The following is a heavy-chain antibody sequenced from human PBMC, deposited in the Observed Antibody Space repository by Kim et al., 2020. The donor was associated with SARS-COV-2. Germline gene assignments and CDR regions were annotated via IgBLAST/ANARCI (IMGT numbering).Heavy chain of an antibody. J-gene: IGHJ4*02. CDR2: ISYDGSNK. D-gene: IGHD3-10*01. V-gene: IGHV3-30*18. Sequence: GGSLRLSCAASGFTFSSYGMHWVRQAPGKGLEWVAVISYDGSNKYYADSVKGRFTISRDNSKNTLYLQMNSLRAEDTAVYYCAKREPWYYYGSGSYPGGFDYWGQGTLVTVSS. CDR3: AKREPWYYYGSGSYPGGFDY. CDR1: GFTFSSYG.